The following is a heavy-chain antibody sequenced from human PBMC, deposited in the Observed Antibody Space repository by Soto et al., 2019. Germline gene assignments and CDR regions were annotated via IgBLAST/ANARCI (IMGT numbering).Heavy chain of an antibody. CDR3: ARVYQQYHAIDY. J-gene: IGHJ4*02. CDR2: ISSSGSTI. CDR1: GFTFSSYE. D-gene: IGHD2-2*01. V-gene: IGHV3-48*03. Sequence: EVQLVESGGGLVQPGGSLRLSCAASGFTFSSYEMNWVRQAPGKGLEWVSYISSSGSTIYYADSVKGRFTISRDNAKNSLYLQMNSLSAEDTAVYYCARVYQQYHAIDYWGQGTLVTVSS.